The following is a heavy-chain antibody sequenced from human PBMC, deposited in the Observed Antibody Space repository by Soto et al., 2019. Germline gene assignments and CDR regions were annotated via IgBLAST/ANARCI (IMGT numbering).Heavy chain of an antibody. CDR2: IYWDDDK. D-gene: IGHD5-18*01. CDR3: AQSSDVDTAMVDYFDY. V-gene: IGHV2-5*02. CDR1: GFSLSTSGVG. J-gene: IGHJ4*02. Sequence: QITLKESGPTLVKPTQTLTLTCTFSGFSLSTSGVGVGWIRQPPGKALEWLALIYWDDDKRYSPSLKSRLTINKDTSKNQVVLTMTNMDPVDTATYYCAQSSDVDTAMVDYFDYWGQGTLVTVSS.